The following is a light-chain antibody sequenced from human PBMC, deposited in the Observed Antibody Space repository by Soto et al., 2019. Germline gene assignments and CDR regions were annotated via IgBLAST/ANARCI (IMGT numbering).Light chain of an antibody. CDR2: DAS. Sequence: EIVLTQSPATLSLSPGERATLSCRASQSVTRYLAWYQQKPGQAPRLLIYDASKRATGVPARFSGSGSGTDFTLPISSLEPEDFAVYYCQQRSDWPPLFGGGTKVEIK. V-gene: IGKV3-11*01. CDR3: QQRSDWPPL. J-gene: IGKJ4*01. CDR1: QSVTRY.